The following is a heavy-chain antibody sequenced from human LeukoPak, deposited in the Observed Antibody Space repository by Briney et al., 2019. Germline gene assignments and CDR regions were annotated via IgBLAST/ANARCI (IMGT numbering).Heavy chain of an antibody. D-gene: IGHD2-15*01. V-gene: IGHV4-31*03. CDR2: IYYSGST. CDR1: GGSISSGGYY. CDR3: ARDGRGGGLDY. Sequence: SQTLSLTCTVSGGSISSGGYYWSWIRQHPGKGLEWIGYIYYSGSTYYNPSLKSRVTISVDTSKNQLSLKLSSVTAADTAVYYCARDGRGGGLDYWGQGTLVTVSS. J-gene: IGHJ4*02.